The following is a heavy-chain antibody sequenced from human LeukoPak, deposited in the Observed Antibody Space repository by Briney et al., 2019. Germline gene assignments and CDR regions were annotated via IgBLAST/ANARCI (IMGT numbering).Heavy chain of an antibody. D-gene: IGHD4-23*01. Sequence: SETLSLTCTVSGGSISSYYWSWIRQPPGKGLEWIGYIYYSGSTNYNPSLKSRVTISVDTSKNQFSLKLSSVTAADTAVYYCAREDRTVVTGIDYWGQGTLVTVSS. J-gene: IGHJ4*02. CDR2: IYYSGST. CDR1: GGSISSYY. CDR3: AREDRTVVTGIDY. V-gene: IGHV4-59*12.